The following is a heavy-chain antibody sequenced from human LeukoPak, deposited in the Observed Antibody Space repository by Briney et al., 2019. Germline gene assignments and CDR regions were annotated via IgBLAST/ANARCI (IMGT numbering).Heavy chain of an antibody. D-gene: IGHD3-10*01. V-gene: IGHV1-18*01. J-gene: IGHJ3*02. CDR1: GYTFNNYG. CDR3: ARRSHFKTVRGDDAFDI. Sequence: ASVKVSCKASGYTFNNYGISWVRQAPGQGLEWMGWISAYNGKTNYVQKLQGRVTMTTDTSTSTAYMELRSLRSDDTAVYYCARRSHFKTVRGDDAFDIWGQGTMVIVSS. CDR2: ISAYNGKT.